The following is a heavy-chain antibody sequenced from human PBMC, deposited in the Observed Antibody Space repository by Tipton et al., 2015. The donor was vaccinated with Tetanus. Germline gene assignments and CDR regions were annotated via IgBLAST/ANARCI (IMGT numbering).Heavy chain of an antibody. Sequence: TLSLTFSVSGDSISSGGHYWGWIRQHPGKGLEWIGNIHYSGSTFYNPSLKSRVTISVDTSKNQFSLKLNSVTAADTAVYYCAREGAPRAFDIWGQGTMVTVSS. V-gene: IGHV4-31*03. J-gene: IGHJ3*02. CDR2: IHYSGST. CDR1: GDSISSGGHY. CDR3: AREGAPRAFDI.